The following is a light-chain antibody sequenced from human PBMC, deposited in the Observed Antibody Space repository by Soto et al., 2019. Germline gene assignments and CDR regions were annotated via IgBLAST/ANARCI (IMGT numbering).Light chain of an antibody. CDR1: QSISSW. J-gene: IGKJ5*01. V-gene: IGKV1-12*01. Sequence: DIQMTQSPSSVSASVGDIVTITCRASQSISSWLAWYQQKPGTVPKLLIYAASSLQSGVPSRFSGSGAGTEFTLTISSLQPEDFGTYYCQQGDSFPITFGQGTRLEIK. CDR2: AAS. CDR3: QQGDSFPIT.